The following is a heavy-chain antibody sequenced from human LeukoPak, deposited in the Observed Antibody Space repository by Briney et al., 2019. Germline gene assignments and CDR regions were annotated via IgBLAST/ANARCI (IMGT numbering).Heavy chain of an antibody. CDR1: GFTFTSYS. CDR2: ISSSSSII. D-gene: IGHD3-10*01. Sequence: PGGSLRLSCAASGFTFTSYSMNWVRQAPGKGLEWVSYISSSSSIIYYTDAEKGRFTISRDNAKNTLYLQRNSLRAEDTAVYYCASWNYYGSGSYYRPFDYWGQGTLVTVSS. V-gene: IGHV3-48*01. J-gene: IGHJ4*02. CDR3: ASWNYYGSGSYYRPFDY.